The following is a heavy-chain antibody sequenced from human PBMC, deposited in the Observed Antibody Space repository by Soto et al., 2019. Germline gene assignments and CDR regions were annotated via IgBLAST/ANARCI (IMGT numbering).Heavy chain of an antibody. J-gene: IGHJ6*02. CDR1: GGTFSSYA. V-gene: IGHV1-69*12. CDR2: IIPIFGTA. Sequence: QVQLVQSGAEVKKPGSSVKVSCKASGGTFSSYAISWVRQAPGQGLEWMGGIIPIFGTANYAQKFQGRVTITADESTSTAYMELSSRRSEDTAVYYCATHPMATTTYYYGMDVWGQGTTVTVSS. CDR3: ATHPMATTTYYYGMDV. D-gene: IGHD5-12*01.